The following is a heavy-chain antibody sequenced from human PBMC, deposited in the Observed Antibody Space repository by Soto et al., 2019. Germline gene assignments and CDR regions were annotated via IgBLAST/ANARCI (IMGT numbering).Heavy chain of an antibody. D-gene: IGHD6-13*01. CDR2: IWYDGSNK. CDR3: ARGRNPTYSSSWYPNYYYYGMDV. J-gene: IGHJ6*02. CDR1: GFTFSSYG. Sequence: QPGGSLRLSCAASGFTFSSYGMHWVRQAPGKGLEWVAVIWYDGSNKYYADSVKGRFTISRDNSKNTLYLQMNSLRAEDTAVYYCARGRNPTYSSSWYPNYYYYGMDVWGQGTTVTVSS. V-gene: IGHV3-33*01.